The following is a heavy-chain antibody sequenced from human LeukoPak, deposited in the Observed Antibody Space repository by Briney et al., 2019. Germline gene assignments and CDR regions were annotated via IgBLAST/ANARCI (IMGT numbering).Heavy chain of an antibody. J-gene: IGHJ4*02. D-gene: IGHD3-16*02. CDR1: GGSISSSSYY. V-gene: IGHV4-39*01. Sequence: SETLSLTCTVSGGSISSSSYYWGWIRQPPGKGLEWIGSIYYSGSTYYNPSLKSRVTISVDTSKNQFSLKLSSVTAADTAVYYCARGRVGYVWGSYRPSAYYFDYWGQGTLVTVSS. CDR2: IYYSGST. CDR3: ARGRVGYVWGSYRPSAYYFDY.